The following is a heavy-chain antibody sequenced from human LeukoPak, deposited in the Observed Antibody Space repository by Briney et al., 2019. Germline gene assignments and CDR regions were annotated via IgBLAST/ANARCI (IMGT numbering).Heavy chain of an antibody. CDR1: GFTVSSNY. Sequence: GGSLRLSCAASGFTVSSNYMSWVRQAPGKGLEWVSVIYSGGSTYYADSVKGRFTISRDNSKNTLYLQMNSLRADDTAVYYCARRGYRYGYGDYWGQGTLVTVSS. J-gene: IGHJ4*02. D-gene: IGHD5-18*01. CDR2: IYSGGST. CDR3: ARRGYRYGYGDY. V-gene: IGHV3-66*01.